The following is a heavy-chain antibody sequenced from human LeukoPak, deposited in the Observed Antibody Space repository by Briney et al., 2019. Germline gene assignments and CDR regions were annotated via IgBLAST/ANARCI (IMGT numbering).Heavy chain of an antibody. V-gene: IGHV3-23*01. CDR3: AKYAMRETFLGDY. CDR1: GFTFRNYA. D-gene: IGHD3-16*01. CDR2: ISAGGSRT. Sequence: QPGGSLRLSCAASGFTFRNYAMSWVRQIPGKGLEWVSGISAGGSRTYYSDSVKGRFTISRDNSKNTLYLQMSSLRVEDTALYYCAKYAMRETFLGDYWGQGTLVTVSS. J-gene: IGHJ4*02.